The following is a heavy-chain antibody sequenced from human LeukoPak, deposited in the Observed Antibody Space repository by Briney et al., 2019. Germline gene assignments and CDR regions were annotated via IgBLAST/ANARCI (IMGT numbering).Heavy chain of an antibody. CDR1: GFSVSGYW. D-gene: IGHD6-13*01. V-gene: IGHV3-7*01. CDR2: IKQDGSEK. J-gene: IGHJ4*02. CDR3: AREWQGGIAAAGTRIEGDY. Sequence: GGPLRLSCAVSGFSVSGYWMTWVRQAPGKGLGWVANIKQDGSEKNYVDSVKGRFTISRDNAENSLFLQMNSLRVEDTAVYYCAREWQGGIAAAGTRIEGDYWGQGTLVAVSS.